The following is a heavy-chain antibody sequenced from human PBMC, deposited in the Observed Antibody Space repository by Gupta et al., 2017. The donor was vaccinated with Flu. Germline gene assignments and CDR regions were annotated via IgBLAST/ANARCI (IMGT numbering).Heavy chain of an antibody. V-gene: IGHV2-5*02. CDR2: LYWDDDD. Sequence: QITLKESGPTLVKPTQTLTLTCTFSGFSLTTRGVGVGWIRQPPGKPLEWLAVLYWDDDDRYSPSLRGRLTITKDTSKNQVVLTMINMDLVDTATYYCARDLFHIAADGTRYHGMDIWGQGTTVTVSS. J-gene: IGHJ6*02. CDR1: GFSLTTRGVG. D-gene: IGHD6-13*01. CDR3: ARDLFHIAADGTRYHGMDI.